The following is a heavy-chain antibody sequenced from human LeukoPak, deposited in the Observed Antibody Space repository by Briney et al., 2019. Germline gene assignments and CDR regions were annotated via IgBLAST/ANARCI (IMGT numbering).Heavy chain of an antibody. Sequence: PSETLSLTCTVSGGSISSYYWSWIRQLPGKGLEWIGYIYYSGSTNYNPSLKSRVTISVDTSKNQFSLKLSSVTAADTAVYYCARDWPMVRGGGAFDIWGQGTMVTVSS. D-gene: IGHD3-10*01. CDR1: GGSISSYY. V-gene: IGHV4-59*01. CDR3: ARDWPMVRGGGAFDI. J-gene: IGHJ3*02. CDR2: IYYSGST.